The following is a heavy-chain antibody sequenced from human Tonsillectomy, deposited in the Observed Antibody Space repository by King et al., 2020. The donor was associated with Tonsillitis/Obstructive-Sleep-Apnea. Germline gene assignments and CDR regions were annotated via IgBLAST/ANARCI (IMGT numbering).Heavy chain of an antibody. D-gene: IGHD2-2*01. CDR2: MNYSGST. Sequence: QLQESGPGLVKPSETLSLICTVSGGSISSYYWSWIRQSPGKGLEWIGYMNYSGSTSYNPSLKSRASVSVDTSKNQFSLKLSSVTAADTAVYYCAMEGAREGAYCSSTGCYFFDPWGQGILVTVSS. CDR3: AMEGAREGAYCSSTGCYFFDP. CDR1: GGSISSYY. J-gene: IGHJ5*02. V-gene: IGHV4-59*03.